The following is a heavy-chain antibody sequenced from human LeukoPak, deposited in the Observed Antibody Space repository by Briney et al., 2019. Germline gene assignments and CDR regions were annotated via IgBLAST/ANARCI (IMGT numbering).Heavy chain of an antibody. CDR2: IYTSGST. J-gene: IGHJ5*02. CDR1: GGSISSGTYY. CDR3: XXQPQPTMVXSSNWFDP. Sequence: PSETLSLTCTVSGGSISSGTYYWNWIRQPAGKGLEGIGRIYTSGSTNYNPSLKSRVTISVDMSKNQFSLKLSSVPAAETAMYYXXXQPQPTMVXSSNWFDPWGQGTLVTVSS. V-gene: IGHV4-61*02. D-gene: IGHD3-10*01.